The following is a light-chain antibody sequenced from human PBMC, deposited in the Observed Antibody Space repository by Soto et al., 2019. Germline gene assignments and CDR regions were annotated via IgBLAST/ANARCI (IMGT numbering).Light chain of an antibody. CDR1: SSNIGSKT. J-gene: IGLJ2*01. Sequence: QSVLTQPPSASGTPGQRVTISCSGSSSNIGSKTVNWYQQLPGTAPKLLIYSNNQRPSGVPDRFSGSKSGTSASLAISGLQSEDDADDYCAAWDDSLNGVVFGGGTKLTVL. CDR2: SNN. V-gene: IGLV1-44*01. CDR3: AAWDDSLNGVV.